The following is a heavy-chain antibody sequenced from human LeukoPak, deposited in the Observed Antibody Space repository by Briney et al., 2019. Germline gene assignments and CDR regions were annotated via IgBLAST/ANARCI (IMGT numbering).Heavy chain of an antibody. J-gene: IGHJ4*02. V-gene: IGHV3-30*04. CDR2: ISYDGSNK. CDR3: SGSYSLFDY. CDR1: GFTLDNYN. Sequence: PGGSLRLSCAASGFTLDNYNFNWVRQAPGKGLEWVAVISYDGSNKYYADSVKGRFTISRDNSKNTLYLQMNSLRAEDTAVYYCSGSYSLFDYWGQGTLVTVSS. D-gene: IGHD1-26*01.